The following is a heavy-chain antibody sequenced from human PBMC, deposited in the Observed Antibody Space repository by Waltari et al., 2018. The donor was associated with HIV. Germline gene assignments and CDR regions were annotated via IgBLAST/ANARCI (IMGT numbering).Heavy chain of an antibody. Sequence: QVQLQESGPGLVKPSQTLSLTCTVSGGSISSGDYYWCWIRQPPGKGLEWIGYIYYSGSTYYNPSLKSRVTISVDTSKNQFSLKLSSVTAADTAVYYCARDCCDFWSGYSRHYYYGMDVWGQGTTVTVSS. CDR3: ARDCCDFWSGYSRHYYYGMDV. CDR1: GGSISSGDYY. V-gene: IGHV4-30-4*01. D-gene: IGHD3-3*01. CDR2: IYYSGST. J-gene: IGHJ6*02.